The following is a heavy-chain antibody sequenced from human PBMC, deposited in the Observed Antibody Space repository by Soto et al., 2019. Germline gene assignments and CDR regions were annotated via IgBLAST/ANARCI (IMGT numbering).Heavy chain of an antibody. CDR1: GYIFTSYY. CDR3: ARLRFLEWLPDY. D-gene: IGHD3-3*01. Sequence: GASVKVSCKAAGYIFTSYYIHWVRLAPGQGLEWMGVINPGDGSTIYAEKFQGRVTMTRDTSTSTVYMEVSSLRSEDTAVHYCARLRFLEWLPDYWGQGTLVTVS. CDR2: INPGDGST. J-gene: IGHJ4*02. V-gene: IGHV1-46*01.